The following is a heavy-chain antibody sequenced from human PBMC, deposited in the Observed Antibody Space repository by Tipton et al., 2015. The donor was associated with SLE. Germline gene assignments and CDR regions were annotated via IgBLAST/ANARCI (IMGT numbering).Heavy chain of an antibody. CDR2: IYTSGST. V-gene: IGHV4-61*02. D-gene: IGHD2-2*01. CDR1: GGSISSGSYY. J-gene: IGHJ4*02. CDR3: ARCDCSSTSCYLDY. Sequence: LRLSCTVSGGSISSGSYYWSWIRQPAGKGLEWIGRIYTSGSTNYNPSLKSRVTISVDTSKNQFSLKLSSVTAADTAMYYCARCDCSSTSCYLDYWGQGTLVTVSS.